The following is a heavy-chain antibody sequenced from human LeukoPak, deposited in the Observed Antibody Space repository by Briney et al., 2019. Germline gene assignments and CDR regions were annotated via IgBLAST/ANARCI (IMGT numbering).Heavy chain of an antibody. D-gene: IGHD6-13*01. CDR1: GYTFTGYY. CDR3: ARDLLREEYLAAAGTVNDY. V-gene: IGHV1-2*02. CDR2: INPNSGGT. Sequence: ASVKVSCKASGYTFTGYYMHWVRQAPGQGLEWMGWINPNSGGTNYAQKFQGRVTMTRDTTISTAYMELSRLRSDDTAVYYCARDLLREEYLAAAGTVNDYWGQGTLVTVSS. J-gene: IGHJ4*02.